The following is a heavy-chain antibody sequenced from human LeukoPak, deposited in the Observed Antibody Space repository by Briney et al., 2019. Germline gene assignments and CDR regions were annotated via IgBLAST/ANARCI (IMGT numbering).Heavy chain of an antibody. CDR1: GGSISSYY. J-gene: IGHJ6*03. CDR2: IYYSGST. V-gene: IGHV4-59*12. Sequence: SETLSLTCTVSGGSISSYYWSWIRQPPGKGLEWIGYIYYSGSTNYNPSLKSRVTISVDTSKNQFSLKLSSVTAADTAVYYCAREYNWAYYYYYMDVWGKGTTVTVSS. CDR3: AREYNWAYYYYYMDV. D-gene: IGHD1-20*01.